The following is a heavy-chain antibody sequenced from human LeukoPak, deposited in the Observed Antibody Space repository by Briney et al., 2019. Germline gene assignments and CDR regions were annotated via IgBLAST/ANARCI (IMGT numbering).Heavy chain of an antibody. J-gene: IGHJ4*02. CDR1: GDSISGYY. D-gene: IGHD6-19*01. CDR2: IYHNGGT. CDR3: ARHLRAVAGGRYFDY. Sequence: PSETLSLTCTVSGDSISGYYWSWIRQPPGKGLEWIGYIYHNGGTNYNPSLQSRLTISVDTSKNQFSLKLSSVTAADTAVYYCARHLRAVAGGRYFDYWGQGTLVTVSS. V-gene: IGHV4-59*08.